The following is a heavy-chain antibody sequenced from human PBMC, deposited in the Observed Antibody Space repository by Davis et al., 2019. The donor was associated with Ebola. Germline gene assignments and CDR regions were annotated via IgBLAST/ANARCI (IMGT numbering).Heavy chain of an antibody. Sequence: PGGSLRLSCAASGFTFSSYTMKWVRQAPGKGLEWVSYIGTRGDPTVYADSVKGRFTVSRDDANNSLSLLMNSLRDEDTAIYYCVRDYLFALDIWGQGTMVTVSS. CDR2: IGTRGDPT. CDR3: VRDYLFALDI. J-gene: IGHJ3*02. V-gene: IGHV3-48*02. CDR1: GFTFSSYT.